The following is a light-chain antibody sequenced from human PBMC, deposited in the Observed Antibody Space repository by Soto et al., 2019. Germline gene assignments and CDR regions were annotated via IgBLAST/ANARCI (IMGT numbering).Light chain of an antibody. CDR3: QKSSGIPYT. Sequence: DIQMTQSPSSLSASIGDRVTITCRASESISSCLNWYQQNTGKAHKLLIYAASNLQSGVPSRFSGTGSGTDFTLTISSLQPEDFATYYCQKSSGIPYTFGQGTKLEIK. V-gene: IGKV1-39*01. CDR1: ESISSC. J-gene: IGKJ2*01. CDR2: AAS.